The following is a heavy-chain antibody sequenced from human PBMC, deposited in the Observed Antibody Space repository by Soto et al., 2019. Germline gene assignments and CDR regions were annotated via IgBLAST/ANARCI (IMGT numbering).Heavy chain of an antibody. J-gene: IGHJ4*02. CDR3: ARELSNSPEAFDS. V-gene: IGHV4-61*01. D-gene: IGHD1-1*01. CDR2: VYYTGRT. Sequence: SGTLSLTCIVSGGAVNSYIYYWSWIRQPPGRGLEWIGYVYYTGRTNYNPSLKSRVTMSIDASRNQFSLKLSSVTAADTAVYYCARELSNSPEAFDSWGKVSLVTVSS. CDR1: GGAVNSYIYY.